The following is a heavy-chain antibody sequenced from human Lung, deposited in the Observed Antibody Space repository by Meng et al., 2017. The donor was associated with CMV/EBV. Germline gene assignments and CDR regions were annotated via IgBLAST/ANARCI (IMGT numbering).Heavy chain of an antibody. V-gene: IGHV2-5*02. Sequence: TLKGAGPTLGKPTQTLTLTCTFSGFSLGTSEVGVGWIRQPPGKALEWLAVIYWDDDKRYSPSLKSRLTITKDTSKNQVVLTLTNMDPVDTATYYCALFTGSWFDPWGQGTLVTVSS. J-gene: IGHJ5*02. CDR1: GFSLGTSEVG. CDR3: ALFTGSWFDP. CDR2: IYWDDDK. D-gene: IGHD1-14*01.